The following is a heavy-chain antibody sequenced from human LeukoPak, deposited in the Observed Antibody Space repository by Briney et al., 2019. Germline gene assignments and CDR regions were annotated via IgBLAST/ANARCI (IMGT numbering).Heavy chain of an antibody. Sequence: GGSLRLSCAASGFTFSSYAMSWVRQAPGKGLEWVSFSSNSGSSTHYAGSVKGRFTISRDNSKDTLYLQMSSLRVEDTAVYYCAKSLATCWYFNEDWGEGTLVTVSS. CDR2: SSNSGSST. CDR1: GFTFSSYA. D-gene: IGHD6-13*01. CDR3: AKSLATCWYFNED. V-gene: IGHV3-23*01. J-gene: IGHJ4*02.